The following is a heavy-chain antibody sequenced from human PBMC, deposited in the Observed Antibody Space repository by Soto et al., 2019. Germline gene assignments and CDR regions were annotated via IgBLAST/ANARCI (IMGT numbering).Heavy chain of an antibody. CDR2: IYHSGST. CDR1: GYSISSGYY. CDR3: ARHDRVGASRAFDI. D-gene: IGHD1-26*01. V-gene: IGHV4-38-2*01. J-gene: IGHJ3*02. Sequence: ETLSLTCAGSGYSISSGYYWGWIRQPPGKGLEWIGSIYHSGSTYYNPSLKSRVTISVDTSKNQFSLKLSSVTAADTAVYYCARHDRVGASRAFDIWGQGTMVTVSS.